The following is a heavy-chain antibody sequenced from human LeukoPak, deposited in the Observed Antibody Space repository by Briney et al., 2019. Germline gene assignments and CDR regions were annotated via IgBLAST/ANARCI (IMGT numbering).Heavy chain of an antibody. V-gene: IGHV4-30-4*07. D-gene: IGHD6-13*01. Sequence: SETLSLTCAVSGGSISSGGYSGSWIRQPPGKGLEWIGYIYYSGSTYYNPSLKSRVTISVDTTKNQFSLKLSSVTAADTAVYYCARDGYDAFDIWGQGTMVTVSS. J-gene: IGHJ3*02. CDR3: ARDGYDAFDI. CDR2: IYYSGST. CDR1: GGSISSGGYS.